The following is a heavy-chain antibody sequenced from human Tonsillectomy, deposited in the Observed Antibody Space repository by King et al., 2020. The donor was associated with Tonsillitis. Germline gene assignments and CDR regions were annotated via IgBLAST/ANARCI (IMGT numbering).Heavy chain of an antibody. CDR1: GFTVSNNY. Sequence: VQLVESGGGLVQPGGSLRLSCAVSGFTVSNNYMSWVRQAPGKGLEWVSLIQIGGTTFYAESVKGRFTISRHNSDNTLYLQMNSLRTEDKAIYYCTRGPQLWFEVEAAWGQGTTVTVSS. CDR2: IQIGGTT. V-gene: IGHV3-53*04. J-gene: IGHJ6*02. D-gene: IGHD2-21*01. CDR3: TRGPQLWFEVEAA.